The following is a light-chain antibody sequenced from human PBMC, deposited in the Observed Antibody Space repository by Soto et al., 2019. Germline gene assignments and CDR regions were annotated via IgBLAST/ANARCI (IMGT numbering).Light chain of an antibody. CDR3: SSYAGSNKLGV. CDR1: SSDFGGYNY. J-gene: IGLJ1*01. Sequence: QSVLTQPASASGSSGQSVTISCTGTSSDFGGYNYVSWYQQHPGKAPKLMIYEVSKRPSGVPDRFSGSKSGNTASLTVSGLQAEDEADYYCSSYAGSNKLGVFGTGTKVPVL. V-gene: IGLV2-8*01. CDR2: EVS.